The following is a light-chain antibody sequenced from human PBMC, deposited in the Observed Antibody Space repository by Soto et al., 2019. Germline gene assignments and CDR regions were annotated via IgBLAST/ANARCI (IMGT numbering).Light chain of an antibody. Sequence: DTQMTQSPSSLSASVGDRVTVTCRTSHIVDTSLNWYQQKPGKAPKLLIYAASSVQSGVPARLSGSGSATFFTLTIHNLQPDDFATYFCQQTHSIPPTFGPGTKVDIK. V-gene: IGKV1-39*01. J-gene: IGKJ2*01. CDR1: HIVDTS. CDR3: QQTHSIPPT. CDR2: AAS.